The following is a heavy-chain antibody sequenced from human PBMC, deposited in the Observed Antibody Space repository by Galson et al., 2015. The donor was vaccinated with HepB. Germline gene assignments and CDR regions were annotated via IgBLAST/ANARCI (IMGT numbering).Heavy chain of an antibody. CDR2: IATSGGNT. J-gene: IGHJ4*02. V-gene: IGHV3-23*01. CDR3: AKLSSDWYNDY. Sequence: SLRLSCAASGFAFTGYAMSWVRQAPGKGLEWVSSIATSGGNTFYADSVKGRFTISRDDSKRTLYLQMNSLTTEDTAVYFCAKLSSDWYNDYWGQGTLVTVSS. D-gene: IGHD6-19*01. CDR1: GFAFTGYA.